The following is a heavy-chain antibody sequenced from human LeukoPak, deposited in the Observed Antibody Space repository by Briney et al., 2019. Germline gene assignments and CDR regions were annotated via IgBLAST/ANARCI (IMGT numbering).Heavy chain of an antibody. CDR1: GFTFNNYN. D-gene: IGHD3-22*01. J-gene: IGHJ3*02. V-gene: IGHV3-21*01. CDR2: ITSSGTYI. Sequence: GGSLRLSCAASGFTFNNYNMNWVRQAPGRALEWVSSITSSGTYIFYADSVKGRFTISRDNAKNSLYLQMNSLRAEDTAVYYCARDARLYYYDSSGPPPLGAFDIWGQGTMVTVSS. CDR3: ARDARLYYYDSSGPPPLGAFDI.